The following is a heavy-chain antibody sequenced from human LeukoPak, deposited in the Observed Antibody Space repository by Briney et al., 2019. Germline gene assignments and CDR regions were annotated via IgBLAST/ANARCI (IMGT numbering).Heavy chain of an antibody. Sequence: GGSLRLSCAASGFTFSSYSMNWVRQAPGKGLEWVSYISSSSSTIYYADSVKGRFTISRDNAKHSLYLQMNTLRAEDTAVYCCARDRYYYDSSGYQIPNFDYWGQGTLVTVSS. J-gene: IGHJ4*02. CDR2: ISSSSSTI. CDR1: GFTFSSYS. D-gene: IGHD3-22*01. CDR3: ARDRYYYDSSGYQIPNFDY. V-gene: IGHV3-48*04.